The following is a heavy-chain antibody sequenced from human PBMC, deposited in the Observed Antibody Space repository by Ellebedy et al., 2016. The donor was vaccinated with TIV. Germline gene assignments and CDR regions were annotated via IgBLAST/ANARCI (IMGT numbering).Heavy chain of an antibody. D-gene: IGHD4-17*01. Sequence: GESLKISCAASGFTISDAWMNWVRQAPGKGLEWVSAINSISGSTWYAESVKGRFTISRDNSKNTLYLQMNSLRAEDTALYYCAKDEDTDYGDWYFDLWGRGTLVIVSS. V-gene: IGHV3-23*01. CDR1: GFTISDAW. J-gene: IGHJ2*01. CDR3: AKDEDTDYGDWYFDL. CDR2: INSISGST.